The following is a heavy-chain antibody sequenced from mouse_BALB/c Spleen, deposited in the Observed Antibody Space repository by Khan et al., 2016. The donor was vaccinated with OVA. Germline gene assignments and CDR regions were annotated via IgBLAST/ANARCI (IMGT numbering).Heavy chain of an antibody. D-gene: IGHD1-1*01. V-gene: IGHV1-77*01. J-gene: IGHJ3*01. CDR2: IYPGSGST. CDR1: GYTFTDYV. CDR3: ARSYDGAWVAY. Sequence: QVQLQQPGPELVKPGAAVKMSCKASGYTFTDYVISWVKQRTGQGPEWIGEIYPGSGSTYYNEKFKGKATLTADKSSNTAYMQLSSLTSEDSAVYFCARSYDGAWVAYWGQGTLVTVSA.